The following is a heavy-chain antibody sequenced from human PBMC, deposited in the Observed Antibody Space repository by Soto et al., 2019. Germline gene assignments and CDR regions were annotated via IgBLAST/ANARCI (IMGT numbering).Heavy chain of an antibody. CDR3: ARDWTHYDSSGPGDY. D-gene: IGHD3-22*01. V-gene: IGHV1-3*01. Sequence: ASVKVSCKASVYTFTSYTMHWVRQATGQGLEWMGWINAGNGDTKYSQKFQGRVTITRDTSAITAYMELSSLRSEDTAVYYCARDWTHYDSSGPGDYWGQGTLVTVSS. CDR1: VYTFTSYT. J-gene: IGHJ4*02. CDR2: INAGNGDT.